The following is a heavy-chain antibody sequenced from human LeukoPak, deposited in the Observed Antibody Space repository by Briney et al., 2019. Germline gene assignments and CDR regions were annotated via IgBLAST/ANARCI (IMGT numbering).Heavy chain of an antibody. J-gene: IGHJ5*02. V-gene: IGHV4-38-2*02. Sequence: SETLSLTCTVSGGSINTKYWSWIRQPPGKGLEWIGSIYHSGSTYYNPSLKSRVTISVDTSKNQFSLKLSSVTAADTAVYYCARVPMVRGVISWFDPWGQGTLVTVSS. CDR3: ARVPMVRGVISWFDP. CDR1: GGSINTKY. CDR2: IYHSGST. D-gene: IGHD3-10*01.